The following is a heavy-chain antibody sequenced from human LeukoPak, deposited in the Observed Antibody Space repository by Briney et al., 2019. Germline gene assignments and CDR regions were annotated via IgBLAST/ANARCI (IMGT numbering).Heavy chain of an antibody. CDR3: AKQLGYCSDGSCYFPY. V-gene: IGHV3-30-3*02. CDR1: GFAFSSLA. CDR2: ISYDGNNQ. J-gene: IGHJ4*02. D-gene: IGHD2-15*01. Sequence: GGSLRLSCAVSGFAFSSLAMHWVRQAPGKGLEWVAFISYDGNNQYYADSVKGRFTISRDKSKNTLYLQMNNLRAEDTAIYYCAKQLGYCSDGSCYFPYWGQGTLVTVSS.